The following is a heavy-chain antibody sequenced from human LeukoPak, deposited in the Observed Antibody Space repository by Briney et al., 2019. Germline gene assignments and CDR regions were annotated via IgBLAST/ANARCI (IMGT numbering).Heavy chain of an antibody. V-gene: IGHV4-59*01. CDR3: ARDYGLGDYGGFDY. Sequence: SETLSLTWTVSGGSISSYYWSWIRQPPGKGLEWIGYIYYSGSTNYNPSLKSRVTISVDTSKNQFSLKLSSVTAADTAVYYCARDYGLGDYGGFDYWGQGTLVTVSS. CDR2: IYYSGST. CDR1: GGSISSYY. J-gene: IGHJ4*02. D-gene: IGHD4-23*01.